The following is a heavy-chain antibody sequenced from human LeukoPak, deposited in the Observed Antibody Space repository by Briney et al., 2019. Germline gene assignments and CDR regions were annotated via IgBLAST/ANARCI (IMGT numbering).Heavy chain of an antibody. Sequence: AGGSLRLSCAASGFTFSDYYMTWIRQSPGKGLEWVSYISSSGSHTNYADSVKGRFTISRDNAKNSLYLQMSSLRADDTAVYHCARVGVITAAGTYDLWGQGTLVTASS. J-gene: IGHJ5*02. CDR3: ARVGVITAAGTYDL. CDR2: ISSSGSHT. D-gene: IGHD6-13*01. CDR1: GFTFSDYY. V-gene: IGHV3-11*06.